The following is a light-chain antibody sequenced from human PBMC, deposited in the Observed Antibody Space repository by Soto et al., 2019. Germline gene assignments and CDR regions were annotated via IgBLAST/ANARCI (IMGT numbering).Light chain of an antibody. CDR3: SSYAGGVV. J-gene: IGLJ2*01. CDR1: SSNVGSYNL. CDR2: EAS. Sequence: QSALTQPASVSGSPGQSITISCIRTSSNVGSYNLVSWYQHPPGKAPKLIIYEASERPSGVSNRFSGAQSGHTASLTISGLQAEDEADYYFSSYAGGVVFGGGTKLTVL. V-gene: IGLV2-23*01.